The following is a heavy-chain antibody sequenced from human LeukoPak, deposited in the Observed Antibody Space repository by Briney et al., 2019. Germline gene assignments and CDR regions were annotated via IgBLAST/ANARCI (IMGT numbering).Heavy chain of an antibody. Sequence: ASVTVSFKASGYTFTIYDINWVRQATGQGLEWMGWMNPNSGNTGYAQKFQGRVTMTRNTSISTAYMELSSLRSEDTAVYYCARVPRYDFWSGYFHPAYYYYGMDVWGQGTTVTVSS. CDR1: GYTFTIYD. D-gene: IGHD3-3*01. J-gene: IGHJ6*02. V-gene: IGHV1-8*01. CDR2: MNPNSGNT. CDR3: ARVPRYDFWSGYFHPAYYYYGMDV.